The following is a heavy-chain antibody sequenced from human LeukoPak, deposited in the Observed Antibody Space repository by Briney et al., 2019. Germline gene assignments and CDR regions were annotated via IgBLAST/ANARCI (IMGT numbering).Heavy chain of an antibody. D-gene: IGHD5-18*01. Sequence: PGGSLRLSCAASGITFSASHMHWVRQAPGKGLEYVAAITKNGDTTYYANSVKGRFNISRDNSKNTLYLQLGSLRVEDTAVYFCARAYSFGYDYWGQGTLVTVAS. CDR3: ARAYSFGYDY. CDR2: ITKNGDTT. V-gene: IGHV3-64*01. CDR1: GITFSASH. J-gene: IGHJ4*02.